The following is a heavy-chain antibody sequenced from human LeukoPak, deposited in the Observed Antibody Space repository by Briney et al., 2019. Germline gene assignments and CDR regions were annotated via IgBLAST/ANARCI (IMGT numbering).Heavy chain of an antibody. V-gene: IGHV1-2*02. J-gene: IGHJ5*02. CDR3: ARGHCGRATCQRNWFDP. Sequence: GASVKVSCKASGYTFTGFYIHWLRQAPGQGLEWMGWINPNSGDANYAPKFQGRVTMTRGTSISTAYMELSSLRSDDTAVYYCARGHCGRATCQRNWFDPWGQGSLVTVSS. D-gene: IGHD2-21*01. CDR2: INPNSGDA. CDR1: GYTFTGFY.